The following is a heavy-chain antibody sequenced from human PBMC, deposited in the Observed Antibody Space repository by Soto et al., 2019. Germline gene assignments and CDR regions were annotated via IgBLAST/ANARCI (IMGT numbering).Heavy chain of an antibody. V-gene: IGHV3-48*02. Sequence: GGSLRLSCAASGFTFSSYSMNWVRQAPGKGLEWVSYISSSSGTIYYADSVKGRFTISRDNAKNSLYLQMNSLRDEDTAVYYCALLGGTTVTTLYYYYGMDVWGQGTTVTVSS. J-gene: IGHJ6*02. CDR1: GFTFSSYS. CDR2: ISSSSGTI. D-gene: IGHD4-17*01. CDR3: ALLGGTTVTTLYYYYGMDV.